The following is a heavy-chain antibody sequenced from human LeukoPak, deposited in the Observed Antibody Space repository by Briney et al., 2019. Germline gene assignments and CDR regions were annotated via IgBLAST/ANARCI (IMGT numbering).Heavy chain of an antibody. V-gene: IGHV3-21*04. CDR2: IYSSSSYI. J-gene: IGHJ2*01. D-gene: IGHD3-10*01. CDR3: ARVPGAPHHCYFDL. CDR1: GFPFSSYS. Sequence: PGGPLTLPCTVSGFPFSSYSMNWARQAPGKGLEWVSPIYSSSSYIYYADSVKGRFTIPRHTAKHSLYLQMHMLTADDTAVYYCARVPGAPHHCYFDLWGGGTLVTVP.